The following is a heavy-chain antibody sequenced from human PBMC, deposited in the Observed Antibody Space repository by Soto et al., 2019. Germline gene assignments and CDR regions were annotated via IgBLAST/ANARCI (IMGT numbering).Heavy chain of an antibody. D-gene: IGHD3-10*01. CDR3: AKGTYYYGSAPYYFDY. CDR2: ISDSGGST. CDR1: GFTFSSYA. V-gene: IGHV3-23*01. Sequence: GGSLRLSCAASGFTFSSYAMSWVRPAPGEGVEWGSGISDSGGSTYYAGSVEGRFTISRDNSKNTLYLQMNSLRAEDTAVYYCAKGTYYYGSAPYYFDYWGQGTLVTVSS. J-gene: IGHJ4*02.